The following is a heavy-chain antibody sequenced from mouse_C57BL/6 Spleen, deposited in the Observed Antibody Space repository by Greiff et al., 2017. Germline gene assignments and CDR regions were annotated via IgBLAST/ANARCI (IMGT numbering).Heavy chain of an antibody. D-gene: IGHD1-1*01. Sequence: EVQLQQSGPGLVKPSQSLSLTCSVTGYSITSGYYWNWIRQFPGNKLEWMGYISYDGSNNYNPSLKNRISITRDTSKNKFFLKLNSVTTEDTATYYCARGIYYYGSSYYFDYWGQGTTLTVSS. J-gene: IGHJ2*01. V-gene: IGHV3-6*01. CDR2: ISYDGSN. CDR3: ARGIYYYGSSYYFDY. CDR1: GYSITSGYY.